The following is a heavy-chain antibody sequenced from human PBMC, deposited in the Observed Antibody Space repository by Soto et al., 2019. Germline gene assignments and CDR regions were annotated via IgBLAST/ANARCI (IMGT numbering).Heavy chain of an antibody. CDR3: ARDADDSSGYYGWMDY. Sequence: QVQLVESGGGVVQPGRSLRLSCAASGFTFSSYGMHWVRQAPGKGLECVAVIWYDGSNKYYADSVKGRFTISRDNSKNTLYLQMNSLRAEDTAVYYCARDADDSSGYYGWMDYWGQGTLVTVSS. J-gene: IGHJ4*02. D-gene: IGHD3-22*01. V-gene: IGHV3-33*01. CDR2: IWYDGSNK. CDR1: GFTFSSYG.